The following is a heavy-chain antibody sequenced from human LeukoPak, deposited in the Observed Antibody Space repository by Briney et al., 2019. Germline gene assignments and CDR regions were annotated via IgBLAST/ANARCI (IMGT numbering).Heavy chain of an antibody. CDR2: ICAYNGNT. CDR3: ARGSDYYGSGSYYPAEYFQH. J-gene: IGHJ1*01. V-gene: IGHV1-18*01. Sequence: ASVTVSCKASGYTFTIYGISWVRQAPGQGLEWMGWICAYNGNTNYAQKLQGRVTMTTDTSTSTAYMELRSLRSDDTAVYYCARGSDYYGSGSYYPAEYFQHWGQGTLVTVSS. CDR1: GYTFTIYG. D-gene: IGHD3-10*01.